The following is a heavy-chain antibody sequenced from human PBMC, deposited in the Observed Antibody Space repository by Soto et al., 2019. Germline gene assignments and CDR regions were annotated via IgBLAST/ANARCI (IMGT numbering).Heavy chain of an antibody. V-gene: IGHV6-1*01. CDR3: ASVCTSSRYHTKLNYG. J-gene: IGHJ6*01. Sequence: GASYWKRKYPSRGLEWLGRTYYRSKWYNDYAVSVKSRITINPDTSKNQFSLQLNSVTPEDTAVYYCASVCTSSRYHTKLNYG. CDR1: GA. D-gene: IGHD6-13*01. CDR2: TYYRSKWYN.